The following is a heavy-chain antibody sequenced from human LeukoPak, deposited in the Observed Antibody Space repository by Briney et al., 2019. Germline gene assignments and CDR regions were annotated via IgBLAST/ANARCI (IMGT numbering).Heavy chain of an antibody. V-gene: IGHV1-46*01. D-gene: IGHD3-22*01. J-gene: IGHJ3*02. Sequence: ASVKVSCKASGYTFTSYYMHRVRQAPGQGLEWMGIINPSGGSTSYAQKFQGRVTMTRDTSTSTVYMELSNLRSEDTAVYYCARDLPTPPIVVAAYDAFDIWGQGTMVTVSS. CDR2: INPSGGST. CDR1: GYTFTSYY. CDR3: ARDLPTPPIVVAAYDAFDI.